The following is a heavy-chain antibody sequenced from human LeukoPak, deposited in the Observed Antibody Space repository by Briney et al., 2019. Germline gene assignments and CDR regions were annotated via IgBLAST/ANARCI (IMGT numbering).Heavy chain of an antibody. J-gene: IGHJ4*02. CDR1: GFTFSSYS. Sequence: GGSLRLSCAASGFTFSSYSMNWVRQAPGKGLEWVSSISSSSSYIYYADSVKGRFTISRDNAKNSLYLQMNSLRAEDTAVYYCARDKSRVWYDSPVDYWGQGTLVTVSS. CDR2: ISSSSSYI. V-gene: IGHV3-21*01. D-gene: IGHD3-22*01. CDR3: ARDKSRVWYDSPVDY.